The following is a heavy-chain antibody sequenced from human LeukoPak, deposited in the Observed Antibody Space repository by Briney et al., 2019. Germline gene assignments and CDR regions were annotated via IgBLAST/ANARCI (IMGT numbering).Heavy chain of an antibody. Sequence: SVKVSCKASGGTFSSYAISWVRQAPGQGLEWMGRIIPIVGIANYAQKFQGRVTITADKFTSTAYMELSSLRSEDTAVYYCARDGGWDTAMVALDYWGQGTLVTVSS. CDR2: IIPIVGIA. J-gene: IGHJ4*02. CDR3: ARDGGWDTAMVALDY. V-gene: IGHV1-69*04. D-gene: IGHD5-18*01. CDR1: GGTFSSYA.